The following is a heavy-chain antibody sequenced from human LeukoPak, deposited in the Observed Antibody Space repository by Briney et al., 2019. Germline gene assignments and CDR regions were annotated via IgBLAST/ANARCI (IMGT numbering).Heavy chain of an antibody. CDR3: GRPLQRGSWTQRALDY. J-gene: IGHJ4*02. V-gene: IGHV1-8*01. D-gene: IGHD3-10*01. CDR1: GGTFSRFT. Sequence: ASVKVSCKASGGTFSRFTISWVRQATGQGLEWMGWMNPNSGNAGYAQRFQGRVTMTRNNSISTAYMELTSLRSEDTAVYYCGRPLQRGSWTQRALDYWGQGTLVTVS. CDR2: MNPNSGNA.